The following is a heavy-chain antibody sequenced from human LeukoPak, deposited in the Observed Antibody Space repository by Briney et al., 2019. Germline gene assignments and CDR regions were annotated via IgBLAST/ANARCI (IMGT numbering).Heavy chain of an antibody. CDR1: GFTFSSYS. Sequence: PGGSLRLSCAASGFTFSSYSMNWVRQAPGKGLEWVSSISSSSSYIYYADSVKGRFTISRDNAKNSLYLQVNSLRAEDTAVYYCARGYYYDSSGYYGYWGQGTLVTVSS. D-gene: IGHD3-22*01. CDR2: ISSSSSYI. CDR3: ARGYYYDSSGYYGY. V-gene: IGHV3-21*01. J-gene: IGHJ4*02.